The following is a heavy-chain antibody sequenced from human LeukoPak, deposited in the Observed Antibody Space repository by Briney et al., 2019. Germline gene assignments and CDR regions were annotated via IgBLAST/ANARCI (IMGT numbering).Heavy chain of an antibody. CDR3: ASSVVVVPAAQPGAFDI. J-gene: IGHJ3*02. CDR2: ISYDGSNK. CDR1: GFTFSSYA. Sequence: PGGSLRLSCAASGFTFSSYAMHWVRQAPGKGLEWVAVISYDGSNKYYADSVKGRFTISRDNSKNTLYLQMNSLRAEDTAVYYCASSVVVVPAAQPGAFDIWGQGTMVTVSS. V-gene: IGHV3-30-3*01. D-gene: IGHD2-2*01.